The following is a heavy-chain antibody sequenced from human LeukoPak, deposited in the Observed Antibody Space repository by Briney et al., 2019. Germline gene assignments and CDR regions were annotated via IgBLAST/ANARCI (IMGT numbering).Heavy chain of an antibody. J-gene: IGHJ4*02. Sequence: GASVKVSCKASGYTFTGYYLHWVRQAPGQGLGWMGWINPNSGDTNYAQKFQGRVTFTRDTSISTAYLEVASDDTAVYYCARDLRGLYDYFDYWGQGTLVTVSS. CDR1: GYTFTGYY. V-gene: IGHV1-2*02. CDR3: ARDLRGLYDYFDY. D-gene: IGHD5/OR15-5a*01. CDR2: INPNSGDT.